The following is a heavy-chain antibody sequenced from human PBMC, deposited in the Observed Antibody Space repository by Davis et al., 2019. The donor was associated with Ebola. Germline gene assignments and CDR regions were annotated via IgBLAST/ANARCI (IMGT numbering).Heavy chain of an antibody. D-gene: IGHD3-10*01. CDR1: GFTFSSYG. CDR3: VAGGTLVRGVMVP. Sequence: GESLKISCAASGFTFSSYGMHWVRQAPGKGLEWVAVISYDGSNKYYADSVKGRFTISRDDSQSTLYLQMNSLQTEDTAMYYCVAGGTLVRGVMVPWGQGTLVTVSS. J-gene: IGHJ5*02. V-gene: IGHV3-30*03. CDR2: ISYDGSNK.